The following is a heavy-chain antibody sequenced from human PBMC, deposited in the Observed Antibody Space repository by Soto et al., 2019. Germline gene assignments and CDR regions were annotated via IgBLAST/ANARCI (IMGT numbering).Heavy chain of an antibody. CDR1: GFAFASYT. CDR3: ARRGLQIAGSGTYYKTYGMDV. V-gene: IGHV3-48*03. J-gene: IGHJ6*02. Sequence: XECLLVSGVETGFAFASYTTNWVRPAPRNGLEWVSYISSFVNITQSADSVKGRFTPSRDNAKNSLSLQMNSLRAADTAVSYCARRGLQIAGSGTYYKTYGMDVWGQGTTVTVSS. D-gene: IGHD3-10*01. CDR2: ISSFVNIT.